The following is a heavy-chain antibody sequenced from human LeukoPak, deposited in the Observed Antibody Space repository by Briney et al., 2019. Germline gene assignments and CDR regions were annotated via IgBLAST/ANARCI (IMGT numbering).Heavy chain of an antibody. CDR2: ISYDGSNK. CDR3: AKDYYGGNFKGAFDI. Sequence: GGSLRLSCAASGFTFSSYGMHWVRQAPGKGLEWVAVISYDGSNKYYADSVKGRFTISRDNSKNTLYLQMNSLRAEDTALYYCAKDYYGGNFKGAFDIWGQGTMVTVSS. CDR1: GFTFSSYG. D-gene: IGHD4-23*01. V-gene: IGHV3-30*18. J-gene: IGHJ3*02.